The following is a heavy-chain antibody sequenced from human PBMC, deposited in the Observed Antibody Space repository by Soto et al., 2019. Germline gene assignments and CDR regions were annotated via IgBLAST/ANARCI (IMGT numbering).Heavy chain of an antibody. CDR1: GFTFSSYA. CDR3: ASGINYYYGMDV. V-gene: IGHV3-30-3*01. J-gene: IGHJ6*02. D-gene: IGHD1-26*01. CDR2: ISYDGSNK. Sequence: GGSLRLSCAPSGFTFSSYAMHWVRQAPGKGLEWVAVISYDGSNKYYADSVKGRFTISRDNSKNTLYLQMNSLRAEDTAVYYCASGINYYYGMDVWGQGTTVTVSS.